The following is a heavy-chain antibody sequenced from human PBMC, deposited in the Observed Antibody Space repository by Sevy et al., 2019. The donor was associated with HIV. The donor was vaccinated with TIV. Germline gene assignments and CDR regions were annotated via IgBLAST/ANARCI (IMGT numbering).Heavy chain of an antibody. CDR1: GFTFSSYG. CDR3: AKENSPGGSGSNDAFDI. V-gene: IGHV3-30*02. J-gene: IGHJ3*02. Sequence: GGSLRLSCAASGFTFSSYGMHWVRQAPGKGLEWVAFIRYDGSNKYYADSVKGRFTISRDNSKNTLYLQMNSLRAEDTAVYYCAKENSPGGSGSNDAFDIWGQGTMVTVSS. D-gene: IGHD3-16*01. CDR2: IRYDGSNK.